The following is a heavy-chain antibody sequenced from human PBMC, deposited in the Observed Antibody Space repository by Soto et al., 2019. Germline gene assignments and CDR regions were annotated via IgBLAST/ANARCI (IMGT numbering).Heavy chain of an antibody. CDR2: ISYDGSNK. V-gene: IGHV3-30*18. Sequence: QVQLVESGGGVVQPGRSLRLSCAASGFTFSSYGMHWVRQAPGKGLEWVAGISYDGSNKYYADSVKGRFTISRENSKNTLYLQMNSLRAEDTAVYYCAKDTYSGPLDYWGQGTLVTVSS. D-gene: IGHD2-15*01. CDR1: GFTFSSYG. CDR3: AKDTYSGPLDY. J-gene: IGHJ4*02.